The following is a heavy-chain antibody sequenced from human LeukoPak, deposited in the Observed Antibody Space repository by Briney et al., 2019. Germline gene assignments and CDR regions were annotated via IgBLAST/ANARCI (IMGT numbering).Heavy chain of an antibody. V-gene: IGHV3-30-3*01. CDR3: ARDQGWIQLWLLLEGSSMGIDY. J-gene: IGHJ4*02. D-gene: IGHD5-18*01. CDR1: GFTFSSYA. Sequence: GRSLRLSCAASGFTFSSYAMHWVRQAPGKELEWVAVISYDGSNKYYADSVKGRFTISRDNSKNTLYLQMNSLRAEDTAVYYCARDQGWIQLWLLLEGSSMGIDYWGQGTLVTVSS. CDR2: ISYDGSNK.